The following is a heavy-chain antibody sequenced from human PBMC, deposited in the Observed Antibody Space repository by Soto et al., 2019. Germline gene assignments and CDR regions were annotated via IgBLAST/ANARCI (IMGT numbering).Heavy chain of an antibody. CDR1: GVSISSGGSY. J-gene: IGHJ4*02. V-gene: IGHV4-31*03. D-gene: IGHD3-10*01. CDR2: IYYSGST. Sequence: QVQMQDSGPGLVKTSQTLSLTCTVSGVSISSGGSYWSWIRQHPGKGLEWIGYIYYSGSTYYNPSLNSRVTISVDTSKNQCSLNLSDVTAADTAVYYCARGLRWGSGSYYPDYWGQGTLVTVSS. CDR3: ARGLRWGSGSYYPDY.